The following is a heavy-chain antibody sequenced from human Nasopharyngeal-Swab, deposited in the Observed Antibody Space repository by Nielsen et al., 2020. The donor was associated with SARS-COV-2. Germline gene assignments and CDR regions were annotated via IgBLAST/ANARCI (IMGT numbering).Heavy chain of an antibody. D-gene: IGHD1-26*01. J-gene: IGHJ4*02. CDR3: AKALTSSGSYFLFDN. CDR2: IGGSGVTT. Sequence: GGSLRLSCAASRFTFSTYAMSWVRQAPGTGMERVASIGGSGVTTYYADSVKGRFTISRDNSKNTLFLQLNSPRAEDTAVYYCAKALTSSGSYFLFDNWGQGTLVTVSS. CDR1: RFTFSTYA. V-gene: IGHV3-23*01.